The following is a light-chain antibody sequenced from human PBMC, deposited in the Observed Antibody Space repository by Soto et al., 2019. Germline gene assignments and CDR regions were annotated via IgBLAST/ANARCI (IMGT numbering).Light chain of an antibody. CDR3: QQRSNWREFT. J-gene: IGKJ3*01. CDR2: DAS. CDR1: QSVSSY. Sequence: EIVWTQSPATMSLSPGERATLSCRASQSVSSYLAWYQQKPGQAPRLLIYDASNRATGSPARLSGSGSGADFALTISSLEPEDFAVYYCQQRSNWREFTFGPGTKVDIK. V-gene: IGKV3-11*01.